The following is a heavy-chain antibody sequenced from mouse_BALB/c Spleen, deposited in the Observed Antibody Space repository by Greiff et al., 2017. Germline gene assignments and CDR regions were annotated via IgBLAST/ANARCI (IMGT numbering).Heavy chain of an antibody. CDR3: ARSEGDMRNYCDSKGYFDY. CDR2: INPYNGDT. V-gene: IGHV1-20*02. CDR1: GYSFTGYF. D-gene: IGHD1-1*01. J-gene: IGHJ2*01. Sequence: EVQLQQSGPELVKPGASVKISCKASGYSFTGYFMNWVMQSPGKSLEWIGRINPYNGDTFYNQKFKGKATLTVDKSSSTADMELRSLASEDSAVYYCARSEGDMRNYCDSKGYFDYWGQGTTLTVSS.